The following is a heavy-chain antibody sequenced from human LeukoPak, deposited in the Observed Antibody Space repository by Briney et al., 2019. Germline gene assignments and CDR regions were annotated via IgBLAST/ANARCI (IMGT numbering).Heavy chain of an antibody. CDR1: GDSVSSNSAA. Sequence: SQTLSLTFAFSGDSVSSNSAAWIWISQSPSRGLEWLGRTYYRSKCYNDYAVSVKSQITINPHTYKNQFSLQLSSVTPEDTAVYCCAIEISRSHNWCDPWGQGTLVTVSS. CDR3: AIEISRSHNWCDP. V-gene: IGHV6-1*01. J-gene: IGHJ5*02. CDR2: TYYRSKCYN. D-gene: IGHD6-19*01.